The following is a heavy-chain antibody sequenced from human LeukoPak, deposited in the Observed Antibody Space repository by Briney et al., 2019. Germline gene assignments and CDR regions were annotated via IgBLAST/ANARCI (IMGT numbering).Heavy chain of an antibody. CDR2: ISKDGSNE. CDR3: AREDDYGSGRSRQPSPV. CDR1: GFTFSSYA. J-gene: IGHJ4*02. V-gene: IGHV3-30*15. Sequence: GTSLRLSCAASGFTFSSYAMYWVRQAPGKGLEWVALISKDGSNEDHADSVKGRFTISRDNSRTTLYLQMSSLRPEDTAVYYYAREDDYGSGRSRQPSPVWGQGTLVTVSS. D-gene: IGHD3-10*01.